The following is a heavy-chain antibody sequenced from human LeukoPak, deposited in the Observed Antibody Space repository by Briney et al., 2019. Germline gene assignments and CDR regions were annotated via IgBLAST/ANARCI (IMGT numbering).Heavy chain of an antibody. Sequence: GGSLRLSCAASGFAVSTNYMNWVRQAPGKGLEWVSVIYSGVTTGYADSVKGRFTISRDNAKNSLYLQMNSLRADDTAVYYCARDLDGGNSNDYWGQGTLVTVSS. CDR1: GFAVSTNY. CDR3: ARDLDGGNSNDY. CDR2: IYSGVTT. D-gene: IGHD4-23*01. J-gene: IGHJ4*02. V-gene: IGHV3-53*01.